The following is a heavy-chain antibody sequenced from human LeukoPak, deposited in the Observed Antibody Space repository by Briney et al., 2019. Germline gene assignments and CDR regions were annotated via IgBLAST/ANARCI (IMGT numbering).Heavy chain of an antibody. CDR3: AKGHIVVVPAAIMEVFDY. D-gene: IGHD2-2*01. Sequence: GGSLRLSCAASGFTFSSYAMSWVRQAPGKGLEWVSAISGSGGSTYYADSVKGRFTISRDNSKNTLYLQMNSLRAEDTAVYYCAKGHIVVVPAAIMEVFDYWGQGTLVTVSS. V-gene: IGHV3-23*01. CDR1: GFTFSSYA. J-gene: IGHJ4*02. CDR2: ISGSGGST.